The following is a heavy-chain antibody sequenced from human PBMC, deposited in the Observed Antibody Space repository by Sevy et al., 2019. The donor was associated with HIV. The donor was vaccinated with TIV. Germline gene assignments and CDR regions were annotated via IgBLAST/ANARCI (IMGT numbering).Heavy chain of an antibody. J-gene: IGHJ6*02. D-gene: IGHD3-3*01. Sequence: ASVKVSCKASGYTLSSYGISWVRQAPGQGLEWMGWINTYNGNTKYAQKLQGRITMTKDTATSTAYMEVRSLRSDDTAVYYCARDKSVQVIFGVVRYNYGMDVWGQGTTVTVSS. CDR3: ARDKSVQVIFGVVRYNYGMDV. CDR1: GYTLSSYG. CDR2: INTYNGNT. V-gene: IGHV1-18*01.